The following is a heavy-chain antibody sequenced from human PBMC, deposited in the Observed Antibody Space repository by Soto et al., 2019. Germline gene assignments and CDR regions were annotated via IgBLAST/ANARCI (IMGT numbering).Heavy chain of an antibody. CDR3: ARDRVVAGIGEIDY. J-gene: IGHJ4*02. D-gene: IGHD6-19*01. CDR2: ISYDGNNK. V-gene: IGHV3-30-3*01. Sequence: QVQLVESGGGVVQPGRSLRLSCAASGFTFSNSAMHWARQAPGKGLEGVAVISYDGNNKYYADPVKGRFTNSRDNSMNTLYLQMNSLRPEDTAVYYCARDRVVAGIGEIDYWGQGTLVTVSS. CDR1: GFTFSNSA.